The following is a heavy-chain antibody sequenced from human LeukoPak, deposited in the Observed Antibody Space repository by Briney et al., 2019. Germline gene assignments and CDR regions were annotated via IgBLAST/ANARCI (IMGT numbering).Heavy chain of an antibody. J-gene: IGHJ4*02. CDR1: GFTFSSYW. Sequence: GGSLRLSCAASGFTFSSYWMSRVRQAPGKGLEWVANIKQDGSEKYYVDSVKGRFTISRDNAKNSLYLQMNSLRAEDTAVYYCARDQGVIAAAGTLVDYWGQGTLVTVSS. D-gene: IGHD6-13*01. CDR2: IKQDGSEK. V-gene: IGHV3-7*01. CDR3: ARDQGVIAAAGTLVDY.